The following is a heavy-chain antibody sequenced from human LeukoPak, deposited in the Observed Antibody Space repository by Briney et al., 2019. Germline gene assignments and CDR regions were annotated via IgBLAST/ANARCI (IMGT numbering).Heavy chain of an antibody. CDR1: GFTFDDYA. CDR2: ISWNSGSI. CDR3: AKGTAAAPYY. J-gene: IGHJ4*02. Sequence: QPGRSLRLSCAASGFTFDDYAMHWVRQAPGKGLEWVSGISWNSGSIGYADSVKGRFTISRDNAKNSLYLQMNSLRAEDTALYYCAKGTAAAPYYWGQGTLVTVSS. V-gene: IGHV3-9*01. D-gene: IGHD6-13*01.